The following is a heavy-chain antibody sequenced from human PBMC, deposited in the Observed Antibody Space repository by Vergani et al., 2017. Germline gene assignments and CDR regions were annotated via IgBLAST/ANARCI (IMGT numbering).Heavy chain of an antibody. CDR3: ATNYYDSSGYFGDAFYI. D-gene: IGHD3-22*01. CDR2: VDPEDGET. Sequence: VQLVQSGAEVKKPGASVKVSCKASGYTFTSYAMHWVRQAPGQRLEWMGLVDPEDGETIYAEKFQGRVTITADTSTDTAYMELSSLRSEDTAVYYCATNYYDSSGYFGDAFYIWGQGTMVTVSS. V-gene: IGHV1-69-2*01. J-gene: IGHJ3*02. CDR1: GYTFTSYA.